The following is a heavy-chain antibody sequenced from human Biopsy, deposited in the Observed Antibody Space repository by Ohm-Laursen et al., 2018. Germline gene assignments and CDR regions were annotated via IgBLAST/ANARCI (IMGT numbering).Heavy chain of an antibody. Sequence: GASVKVSCKTSGYTFTDYFVHWVRQAPGQGLEWMGWINAKTGDTNYAQKFQGRVTMTRDTSISTAYVDLSSLRSDDTAVYYCTRGGYYYDSLAYYYWFDPWGQGTLVTVSP. J-gene: IGHJ5*02. CDR3: TRGGYYYDSLAYYYWFDP. CDR1: GYTFTDYF. V-gene: IGHV1-2*02. D-gene: IGHD3-22*01. CDR2: INAKTGDT.